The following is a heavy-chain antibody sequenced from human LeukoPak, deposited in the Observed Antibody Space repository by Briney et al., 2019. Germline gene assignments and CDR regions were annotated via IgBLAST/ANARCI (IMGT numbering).Heavy chain of an antibody. CDR3: ARVISYYYDSSGYYLDY. D-gene: IGHD3-22*01. CDR2: ISSSSSYI. V-gene: IGHV3-21*01. CDR1: GFTVSSNY. J-gene: IGHJ4*02. Sequence: GGSLRLSCAASGFTVSSNYMSWVRQAPGKGLEWVSSISSSSSYIYYADSVKGRFTISRDNAKNSLYLQMNSLRAEDTAVYYCARVISYYYDSSGYYLDYWGQGTLVTVSS.